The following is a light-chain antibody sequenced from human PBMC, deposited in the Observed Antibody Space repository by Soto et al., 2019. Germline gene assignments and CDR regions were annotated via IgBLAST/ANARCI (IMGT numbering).Light chain of an antibody. CDR3: KQYNSYSRT. V-gene: IGKV1-5*01. CDR2: DAS. CDR1: QSISSW. J-gene: IGKJ1*01. Sequence: DIQMTQSPSTLSASVGDRVTITCRASQSISSWLAWYQQKPGKAPKLLIYDASNLESGVPSRFSGSGSGTEFTLTISSLQPDDFATYYCKQYNSYSRTFGQGTKVEIK.